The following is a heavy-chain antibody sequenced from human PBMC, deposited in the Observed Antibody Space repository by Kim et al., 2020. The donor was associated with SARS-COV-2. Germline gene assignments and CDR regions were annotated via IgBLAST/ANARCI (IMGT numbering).Heavy chain of an antibody. D-gene: IGHD3-16*01. Sequence: SETLSLTCTVSGGSISSYYWSWVRQPPGKGLEWIGYIYYSGSTNYNSSLKSRVTISVDTSKNKFSLKLSSVTAADTAVYYCARAGGSPLNYFDYWGQGTLVTVSS. V-gene: IGHV4-59*08. CDR1: GGSISSYY. CDR2: IYYSGST. CDR3: ARAGGSPLNYFDY. J-gene: IGHJ4*02.